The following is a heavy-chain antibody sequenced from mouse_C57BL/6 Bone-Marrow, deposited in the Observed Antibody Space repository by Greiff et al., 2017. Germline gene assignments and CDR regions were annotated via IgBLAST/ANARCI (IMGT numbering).Heavy chain of an antibody. CDR3: ARSYSNYGDYYAMDY. V-gene: IGHV1-50*01. CDR1: GYTFTSYW. J-gene: IGHJ4*01. CDR2: IDPSDSYT. Sequence: QVQLQQPGAELVKPGASVKLSCKASGYTFTSYWMQWVQQRPGQGLEWIGEIDPSDSYTNYNQKFKGKATLTVDTSSSTAYMQLSSLTSEDSAVYYCARSYSNYGDYYAMDYWGQGTSVTVSS. D-gene: IGHD2-5*01.